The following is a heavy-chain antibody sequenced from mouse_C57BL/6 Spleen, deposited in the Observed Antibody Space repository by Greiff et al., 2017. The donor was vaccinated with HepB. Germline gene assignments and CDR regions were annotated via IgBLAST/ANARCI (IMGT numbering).Heavy chain of an antibody. CDR2: LYPGDGDT. V-gene: IGHV1-82*01. CDR3: ARNYYGSSHWYFDV. Sequence: QVQLQQSGPELVKPGASVKISCKASGYAFSSSWMNWVKQRPGKGLEWIGRLYPGDGDTNYNGKFKGKATLTADKSSSTAYMQLSSLTSEDSAVYFCARNYYGSSHWYFDVWGTGTTVTVSS. D-gene: IGHD1-1*01. J-gene: IGHJ1*03. CDR1: GYAFSSSW.